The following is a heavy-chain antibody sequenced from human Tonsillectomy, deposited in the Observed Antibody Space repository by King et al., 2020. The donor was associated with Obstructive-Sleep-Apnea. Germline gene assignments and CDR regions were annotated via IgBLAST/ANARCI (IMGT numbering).Heavy chain of an antibody. CDR3: AKDYYDSSGSVLVPDAFDI. CDR1: GFTFSSYA. V-gene: IGHV3-23*04. D-gene: IGHD3-22*01. CDR2: ISGSGGST. Sequence: VQLVESGGGLVQPGGSLRLSCAASGFTFSSYAMSWVRQAPGKGLEWVSAISGSGGSTYYADSVKGRFTISRDNSKNTLYLQMNSLRAEDTAVYYCAKDYYDSSGSVLVPDAFDIWGQGTMVTVSS. J-gene: IGHJ3*02.